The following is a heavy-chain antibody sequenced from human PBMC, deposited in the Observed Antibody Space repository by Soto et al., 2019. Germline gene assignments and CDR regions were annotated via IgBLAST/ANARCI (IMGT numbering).Heavy chain of an antibody. CDR2: IYHNGNT. J-gene: IGHJ6*02. Sequence: SETLSLTCTVSGGSISSYYWSWIRQPPGKGLEWIGDIYHNGNTKYNPSLKSRVTISVDKSKNQFSLKLSSVTAADTAVYYCARARIDYYYGMDVWGQGTTVTVSS. V-gene: IGHV4-59*12. CDR1: GGSISSYY. CDR3: ARARIDYYYGMDV.